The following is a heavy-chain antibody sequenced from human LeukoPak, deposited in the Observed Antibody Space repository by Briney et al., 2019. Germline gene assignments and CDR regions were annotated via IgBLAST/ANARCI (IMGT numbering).Heavy chain of an antibody. CDR2: ISGSGGST. Sequence: GGSLRLSCAASGFTFSSYAMSWVRQAPGKGLEWVSAISGSGGSTYYADSVKGRFTISRDNSKNTLYLQMNSLRAEDTAVYYCAKDDRIAAAGSYYGMDVWGQGTTVTVSS. V-gene: IGHV3-23*01. CDR3: AKDDRIAAAGSYYGMDV. J-gene: IGHJ6*02. D-gene: IGHD6-13*01. CDR1: GFTFSSYA.